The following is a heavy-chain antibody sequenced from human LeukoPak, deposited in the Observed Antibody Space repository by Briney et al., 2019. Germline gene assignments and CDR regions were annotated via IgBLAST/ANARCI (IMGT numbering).Heavy chain of an antibody. CDR3: ARALYSGSYLSSFDP. V-gene: IGHV1-2*02. J-gene: IGHJ5*02. D-gene: IGHD1-26*01. CDR1: GYTFTGYY. CDR2: INPNSGGT. Sequence: ASVKVSCKASGYTFTGYYMHCVRQAPGQGLEWMGWINPNSGGTNYAQKFQGRVTMTRDTSISTAYMELSRLRSDDTAVYYCARALYSGSYLSSFDPWGQGTLVTVSS.